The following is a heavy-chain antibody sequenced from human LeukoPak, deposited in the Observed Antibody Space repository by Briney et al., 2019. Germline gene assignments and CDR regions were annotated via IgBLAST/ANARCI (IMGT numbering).Heavy chain of an antibody. CDR1: GFTFSIYA. CDR2: ISGSGGST. D-gene: IGHD3-22*01. J-gene: IGHJ4*02. Sequence: PGGSLRLSCAASGFTFSIYAMSWVRQAPGKGLEWVSAISGSGGSTYYADSVKGRFTISRDNSKNTLYLQMNSLRAEDTAVCYCAKGGSMIVVVIIDYWGQGTLVTVSS. V-gene: IGHV3-23*01. CDR3: AKGGSMIVVVIIDY.